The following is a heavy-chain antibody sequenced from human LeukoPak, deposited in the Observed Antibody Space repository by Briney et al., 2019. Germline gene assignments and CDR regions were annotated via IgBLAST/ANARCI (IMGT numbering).Heavy chain of an antibody. J-gene: IGHJ4*02. CDR2: ISHTGST. D-gene: IGHD3-10*01. CDR1: GGSLSGYY. Sequence: SETLSLTCTVSGGSLSGYYWSWIRQPPGKGLEWIGEISHTGSTNYNPSLKSRVTISVDTSENQFSLKVTSVTAADTAVYFCARMLMTKVRGVIKGPNYFDFWGQGTLVSVSS. CDR3: ARMLMTKVRGVIKGPNYFDF. V-gene: IGHV4-34*01.